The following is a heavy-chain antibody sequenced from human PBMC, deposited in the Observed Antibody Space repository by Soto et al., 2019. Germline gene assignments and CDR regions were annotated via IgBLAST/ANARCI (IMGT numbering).Heavy chain of an antibody. J-gene: IGHJ4*02. CDR1: GYTFTSYG. CDR2: ISAYNGNT. Sequence: ASVKVSCKASGYTFTSYGISWVRQAPGQGLEWMGWISAYNGNTNYAQKLQGRVTMTTDTSTSTAYMELRSLRSDDTAVYYCARGDSSGDPWAPPRPFDYWGQGTLVTISS. CDR3: ARGDSSGDPWAPPRPFDY. V-gene: IGHV1-18*01. D-gene: IGHD6-19*01.